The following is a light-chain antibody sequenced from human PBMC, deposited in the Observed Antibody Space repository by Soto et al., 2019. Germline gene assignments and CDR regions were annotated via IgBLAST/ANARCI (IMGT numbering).Light chain of an antibody. CDR3: RQLTSYVFA. CDR2: AAS. J-gene: IGKJ3*01. Sequence: DIQLTQSPSFLSASVGDRVTITCRASQDVSMYLAWSQQKPGKAPNLLIYAASTLRSGVPSRFSGSGSETEFTLSISSWQTADVATYYCRQLTSYVFALGPGTKVDIK. V-gene: IGKV1-9*01. CDR1: QDVSMY.